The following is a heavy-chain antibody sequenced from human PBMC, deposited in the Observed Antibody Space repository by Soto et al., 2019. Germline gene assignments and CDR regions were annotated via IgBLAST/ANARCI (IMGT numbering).Heavy chain of an antibody. CDR1: GYFIGAGGYY. J-gene: IGHJ5*02. D-gene: IGHD6-19*01. V-gene: IGHV4-31*02. CDR3: ARMYSSGSGWFHP. Sequence: LSLTCFVSGYFIGAGGYYWSWIRHHPGKGLEWIGSFYSSGSIIYNPSLRSRVSISGDMSTNQFSMSLTSVTAADTARYYCARMYSSGSGWFHPWGQGTLVTVSS. CDR2: FYSSGSI.